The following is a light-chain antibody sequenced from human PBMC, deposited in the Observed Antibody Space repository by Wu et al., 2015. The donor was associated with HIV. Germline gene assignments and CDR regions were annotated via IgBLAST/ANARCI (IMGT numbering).Light chain of an antibody. CDR2: DAS. CDR1: QSIGTS. J-gene: IGKJ5*01. V-gene: IGKV3-11*01. CDR3: QHRFNWLLI. Sequence: EIVLTQSPATLSLSPGERATLSCRASQSIGTSLAWYQQRPGQSPTLLIYDASNRATGISDRFSGSGSGTDFTLTISSLESEDFAVYYCQHRFNWLLIFGQGTRLEIK.